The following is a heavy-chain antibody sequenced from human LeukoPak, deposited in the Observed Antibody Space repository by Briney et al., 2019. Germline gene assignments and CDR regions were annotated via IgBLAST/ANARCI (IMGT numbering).Heavy chain of an antibody. CDR1: GFTFSDYY. V-gene: IGHV3-11*03. CDR2: ISSSSSYT. D-gene: IGHD6-19*01. CDR3: ARAGSGWYFDY. J-gene: IGHJ4*02. Sequence: GGSLRLSCAASGFTFSDYYMSWIRKAPGKGLEWVSYISSSSSYTNYADSVKGRFTISRDNAKNSLYLQMNSLRAEDTAVYYCARAGSGWYFDYWGQGTLVTVSS.